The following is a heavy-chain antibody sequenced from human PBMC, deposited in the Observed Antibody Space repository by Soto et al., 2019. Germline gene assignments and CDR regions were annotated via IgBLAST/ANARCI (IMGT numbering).Heavy chain of an antibody. CDR3: AKALYGSSSSPIDF. D-gene: IGHD6-13*01. CDR2: ITWNSGYI. J-gene: IGHJ1*01. V-gene: IGHV3-9*01. CDR1: GFTFDDYA. Sequence: EVQLVESGGGLVQPGRSLRLSCAASGFTFDDYAMHWVRQAPGKGLEWVSYITWNSGYIGYADSVKGRFTISRDNANKSLYLQMNSLKTEDTAFYYCAKALYGSSSSPIDFWGQGTLVTVSS.